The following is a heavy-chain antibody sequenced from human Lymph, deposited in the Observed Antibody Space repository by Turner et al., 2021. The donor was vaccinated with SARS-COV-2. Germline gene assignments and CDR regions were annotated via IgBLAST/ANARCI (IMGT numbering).Heavy chain of an antibody. CDR1: GFTFSSYS. D-gene: IGHD3-3*01. Sequence: EVQLVESGGGLVKPGGSLRLYCAASGFTFSSYSMNWVRQAPGKGLEWVSSISSRSSYIYNADSVKGRFTISRENAKNSLYLQMNSLRAEDTAVYYCARDYYDFWSGYNSYYYGMDVWGQGTTVTVSS. CDR3: ARDYYDFWSGYNSYYYGMDV. J-gene: IGHJ6*02. V-gene: IGHV3-21*01. CDR2: ISSRSSYI.